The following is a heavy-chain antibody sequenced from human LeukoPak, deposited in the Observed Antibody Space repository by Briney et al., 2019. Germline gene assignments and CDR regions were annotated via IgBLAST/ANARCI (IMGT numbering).Heavy chain of an antibody. CDR2: IIPIFGTA. D-gene: IGHD3-22*01. CDR3: ALHSSGYSDFDY. J-gene: IGHJ4*02. V-gene: IGHV1-69*05. Sequence: SVKVSCKASGGTFSSYAISWVRQAPGQGLEWMGGIIPIFGTANYAQKFQGRVTITTDESTSIAYMELSSLRSEDTAVYYCALHSSGYSDFDYWGQGTLVTVSS. CDR1: GGTFSSYA.